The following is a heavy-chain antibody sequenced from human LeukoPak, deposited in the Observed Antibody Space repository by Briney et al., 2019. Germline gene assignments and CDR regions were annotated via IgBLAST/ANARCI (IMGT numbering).Heavy chain of an antibody. V-gene: IGHV1-2*04. J-gene: IGHJ3*02. D-gene: IGHD1-14*01. Sequence: ASVKVSCTASRYTFTGYYMHWVRHPPGQGLECMGWMDPNGGGTNYAQMFQGWVTMTRDTSISTAYMELSRLRSDDTAVYYCASRTGSGHAFDIWGQGKMVTVSS. CDR2: MDPNGGGT. CDR1: RYTFTGYY. CDR3: ASRTGSGHAFDI.